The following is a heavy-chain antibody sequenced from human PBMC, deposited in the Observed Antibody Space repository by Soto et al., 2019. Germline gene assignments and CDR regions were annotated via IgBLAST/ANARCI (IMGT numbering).Heavy chain of an antibody. J-gene: IGHJ3*02. V-gene: IGHV4-59*01. Sequence: PSETLSLTCTVSGGSISSYDCSWIRQPPWKGLEWIGYIYYSGITNYNPSLKSRVTISVDTSKNQFSLKLSSVTAADTAVYYCAREHNDDHDAFDILGQGTMVTVSS. D-gene: IGHD3-3*01. CDR1: GGSISSYD. CDR2: IYYSGIT. CDR3: AREHNDDHDAFDI.